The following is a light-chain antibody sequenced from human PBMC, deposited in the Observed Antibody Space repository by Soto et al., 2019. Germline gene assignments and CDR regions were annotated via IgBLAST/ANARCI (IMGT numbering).Light chain of an antibody. V-gene: IGKV1-5*02. CDR1: QSVSTR. J-gene: IGKJ1*01. CDR3: QQYSVYWT. CDR2: DAS. Sequence: DIQMTQSPSSLSASVGDRVTIICRASQSVSTRLAWYQQKPGKAPKVLIYDASSWAGGVPSRFTGSGSGTESTLTINSLKPDDFATDYCQQYSVYWTFGQGTKGDIK.